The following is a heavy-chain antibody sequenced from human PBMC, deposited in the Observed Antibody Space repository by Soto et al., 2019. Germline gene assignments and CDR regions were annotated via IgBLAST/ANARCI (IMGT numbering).Heavy chain of an antibody. CDR2: ISSTGSTI. CDR1: GFSFSDYY. J-gene: IGHJ6*03. V-gene: IGHV3-11*01. D-gene: IGHD2-2*01. CDR3: ARGERTEPVAWGYYYYYYYMDV. Sequence: HVQLVESGGGLVKPGGSLSLSCAASGFSFSDYYMNWIRQAPGKGLEWVSYISSTGSTIYYADSVKGRFTISRDNAKNSLYLQMNSLRAEDTAVYYCARGERTEPVAWGYYYYYYYMDVWGKGTTVTVSS.